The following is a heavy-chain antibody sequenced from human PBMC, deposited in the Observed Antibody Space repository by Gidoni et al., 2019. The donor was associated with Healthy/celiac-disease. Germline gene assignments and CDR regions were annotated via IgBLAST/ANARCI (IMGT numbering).Heavy chain of an antibody. D-gene: IGHD3-3*01. CDR1: GFSLSNARMG. CDR3: ARIQGHYDFWSGYYRPPDYYYYYMDV. CDR2: IFSNDEK. V-gene: IGHV2-26*01. J-gene: IGHJ6*03. Sequence: QVTLKESGPVLVKPTETLTLTCTVSGFSLSNARMGVSWIRQPPGKALEWLAHIFSNDEKSYSTSLKSRLTISKDTSKSQVVLTMTNMDPVDTATYYCARIQGHYDFWSGYYRPPDYYYYYMDVWGKGTTVTVSS.